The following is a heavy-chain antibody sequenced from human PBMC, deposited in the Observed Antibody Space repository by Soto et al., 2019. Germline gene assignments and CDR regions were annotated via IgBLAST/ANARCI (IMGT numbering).Heavy chain of an antibody. CDR1: GGTFSSYA. J-gene: IGHJ5*02. Sequence: QVQLVQSGAEVKKPGSSVKVSCKASGGTFSSYAISWVRQAPGQGLEWMGGIIPIFGTANYAQKFQGRVTITADEYTRTAYMELSSLRSEDTAVYYCARDGYCPNGVCYDLGGFDPWGQGTLVTVSS. CDR2: IIPIFGTA. CDR3: ARDGYCPNGVCYDLGGFDP. V-gene: IGHV1-69*01. D-gene: IGHD2-8*01.